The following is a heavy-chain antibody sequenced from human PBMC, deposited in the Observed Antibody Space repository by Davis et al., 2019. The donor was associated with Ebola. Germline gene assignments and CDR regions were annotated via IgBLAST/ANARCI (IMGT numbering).Heavy chain of an antibody. CDR1: GYTFTSYG. V-gene: IGHV1-18*01. Sequence: AASVKVSCKASGYTFTSYGISWVRQAPGQGLEWMGWISAYNGNTNYAQKLQGRVTMTTDTSTSTAYMELRSLRSDDTAVYYCARETDRIAAAGIDYWGQGTLVTVSS. CDR3: ARETDRIAAAGIDY. CDR2: ISAYNGNT. J-gene: IGHJ4*02. D-gene: IGHD6-13*01.